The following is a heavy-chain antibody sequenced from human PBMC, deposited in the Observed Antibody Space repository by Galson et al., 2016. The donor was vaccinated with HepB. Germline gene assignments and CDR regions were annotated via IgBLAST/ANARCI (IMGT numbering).Heavy chain of an antibody. J-gene: IGHJ5*01. D-gene: IGHD3-3*01. Sequence: SLRLSCAASGFRFGDYWVQWIRQAPGKGLVWVARIDAGGRNIVYADAGKGRFTISRHHARNTLYLQMNSLGVEDTAVYYCARDFRFSVDSWGRGTLVTVSS. V-gene: IGHV3-74*01. CDR3: ARDFRFSVDS. CDR1: GFRFGDYW. CDR2: IDAGGRNI.